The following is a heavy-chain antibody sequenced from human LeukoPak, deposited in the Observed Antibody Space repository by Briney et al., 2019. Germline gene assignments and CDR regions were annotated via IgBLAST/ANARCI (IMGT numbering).Heavy chain of an antibody. CDR2: INHSGST. J-gene: IGHJ4*02. D-gene: IGHD2-8*01. Sequence: SETLSLTCAVYGGSFSGYYWSWIRQPPGKGLEWIGEINHSGSTNYNPPLKSRVTISVDTSKNQFSLKLSSVTAADTAVYYCARGHGRRYCTNGVCLPLDYWGQGTLVTVSS. V-gene: IGHV4-34*01. CDR1: GGSFSGYY. CDR3: ARGHGRRYCTNGVCLPLDY.